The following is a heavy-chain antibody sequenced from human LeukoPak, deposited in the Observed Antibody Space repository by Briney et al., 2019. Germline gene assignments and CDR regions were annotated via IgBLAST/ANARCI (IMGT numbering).Heavy chain of an antibody. V-gene: IGHV1-2*02. CDR3: ARDRVGSGWPRPWYFEF. CDR2: INSKTVAT. D-gene: IGHD6-19*01. J-gene: IGHJ4*02. Sequence: GSVKVSCKPSGYTFTGYYLHWVRQAPGQGLEWMGWINSKTVATIFAEKFHGRVTMTRDTSIDKAYMGMRSLRSDATAVYYCARDRVGSGWPRPWYFEFWGQGTLISVSA. CDR1: GYTFTGYY.